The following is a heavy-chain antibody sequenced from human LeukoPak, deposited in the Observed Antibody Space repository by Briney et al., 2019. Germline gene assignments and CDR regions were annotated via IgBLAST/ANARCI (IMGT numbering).Heavy chain of an antibody. J-gene: IGHJ3*02. CDR3: ARGHKAFDI. Sequence: NPSETLSLTCTVSGGSISSYYWSWIRQPPGKGLEYIGYIYYSGYTNYNPSLKSRVTISVYTSKNQFSLQLSSVTAADTAIYYCARGHKAFDIWGQGTMVTVSS. CDR2: IYYSGYT. V-gene: IGHV4-59*01. CDR1: GGSISSYY.